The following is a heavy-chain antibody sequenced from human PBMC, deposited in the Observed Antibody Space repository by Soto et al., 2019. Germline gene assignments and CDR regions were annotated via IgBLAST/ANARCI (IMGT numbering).Heavy chain of an antibody. CDR2: ISTTSSSI. Sequence: GGSLRLSCAASGFTFSSYSMNWVRQAPGKGLEWISYISTTSSSIYYADSVKGRFTISRDNAKNSLFLQMNSLGDEDTAVYYCARKGVAFDYWGQGALVTVSS. CDR1: GFTFSSYS. CDR3: ARKGVAFDY. D-gene: IGHD3-3*01. J-gene: IGHJ4*02. V-gene: IGHV3-48*02.